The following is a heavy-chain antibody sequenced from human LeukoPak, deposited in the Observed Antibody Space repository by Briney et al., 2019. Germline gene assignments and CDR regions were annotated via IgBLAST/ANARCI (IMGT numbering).Heavy chain of an antibody. J-gene: IGHJ4*02. V-gene: IGHV3-33*06. Sequence: QPGGSLRLSCAASGFTFSSYGMHWVRQGPGRGLEWVALIWFDGSSEYYADSVKGRFTISRDNSKNTLYLQMNSLRAEDTAVYYCAKGALGGAVSSSWYPSQPFDYWGQGTLVTVSS. CDR3: AKGALGGAVSSSWYPSQPFDY. CDR2: IWFDGSSE. D-gene: IGHD6-13*01. CDR1: GFTFSSYG.